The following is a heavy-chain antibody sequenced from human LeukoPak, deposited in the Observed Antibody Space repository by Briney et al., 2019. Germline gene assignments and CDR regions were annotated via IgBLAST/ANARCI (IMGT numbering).Heavy chain of an antibody. V-gene: IGHV3-73*01. CDR1: GFTFSGSA. Sequence: GGSLRLSCAASGFTFSGSAMPWVRQASGKGLEWVGRIRSKANSYATAYAASVKGRFTISRDDSKNTAYLQMNSLKTEDTAVYYCTRCSTSSSWCSHWGQGTLVTVSS. CDR2: IRSKANSYAT. D-gene: IGHD6-13*01. CDR3: TRCSTSSSWCSH. J-gene: IGHJ4*02.